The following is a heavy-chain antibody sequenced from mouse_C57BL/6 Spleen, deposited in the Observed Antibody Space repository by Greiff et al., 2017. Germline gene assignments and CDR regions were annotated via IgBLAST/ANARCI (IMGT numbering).Heavy chain of an antibody. CDR3: TAGDGYYGGIYYYAMDY. CDR2: IDPENGDT. Sequence: VQLQQSGAELVRPGASVKLSCTASGFNIKDDYMHWVKQRPEQGLEWIGWIDPENGDTEYASKFQGKATITADTSSNTAYLQLSSLTSEDTAVYYCTAGDGYYGGIYYYAMDYWGQGTSVTVSS. J-gene: IGHJ4*01. CDR1: GFNIKDDY. D-gene: IGHD2-3*01. V-gene: IGHV14-4*01.